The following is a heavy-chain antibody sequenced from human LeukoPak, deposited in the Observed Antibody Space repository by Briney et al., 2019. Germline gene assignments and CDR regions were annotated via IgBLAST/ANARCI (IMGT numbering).Heavy chain of an antibody. CDR1: GFNFRSYG. D-gene: IGHD3-16*01. V-gene: IGHV3-21*01. J-gene: IGHJ4*02. CDR2: ISNSGGST. Sequence: GGSLRLSCAASGFNFRSYGMTWDRQAPGKGLEWVSYISNSGGSTYYADSVKGRFTLSRDNAKNSLYLQMNSLRADDTAVYYCAGGVTWGDYWGQGTLVTVSS. CDR3: AGGVTWGDY.